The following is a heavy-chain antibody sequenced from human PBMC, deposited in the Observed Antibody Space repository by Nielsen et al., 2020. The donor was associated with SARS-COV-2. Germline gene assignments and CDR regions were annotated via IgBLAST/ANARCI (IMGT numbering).Heavy chain of an antibody. D-gene: IGHD3-9*01. CDR2: IIPIFGTA. CDR3: ARAGPSQATEDPYDILTGPRNYYGMDV. Sequence: WVRQAPGQGLEWMGGIIPIFGTANYAQKFQGRVTITADESTSTAYMELSSLRFEDTAVYYCARAGPSQATEDPYDILTGPRNYYGMDVWGQGTTVTVSS. V-gene: IGHV1-69*01. J-gene: IGHJ6*02.